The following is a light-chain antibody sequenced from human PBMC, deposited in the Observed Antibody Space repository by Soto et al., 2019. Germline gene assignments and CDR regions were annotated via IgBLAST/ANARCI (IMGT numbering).Light chain of an antibody. CDR1: SSDVGSYNR. CDR2: EVT. Sequence: QPALTQPPSVSGSPGQSVTISCTGTSSDVGSYNRVSWYQQPPGTAPKLMIYEVTNRPSGVPDRFSGSKSGNTASLAISGLQAEDEADYYCSSFTRSRTLVFGGGTQLTVL. V-gene: IGLV2-18*02. CDR3: SSFTRSRTLV. J-gene: IGLJ3*02.